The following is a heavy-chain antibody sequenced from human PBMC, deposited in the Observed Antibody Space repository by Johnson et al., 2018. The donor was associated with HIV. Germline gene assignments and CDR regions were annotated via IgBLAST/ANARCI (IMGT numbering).Heavy chain of an antibody. V-gene: IGHV3-74*01. CDR2: INSDGSST. Sequence: MQLVESGGGLVQPGGSLRLSCAASGFTFSSYWMHWVRQAPGKGLVWVSRINSDGSSTSYADSVKGRFTISRDNAKNTLYLQMNSLRAEDTAVYYCAKEEGLAAAGTGEAFDIWGQGTMVTVSS. J-gene: IGHJ3*02. CDR1: GFTFSSYW. D-gene: IGHD6-13*01. CDR3: AKEEGLAAAGTGEAFDI.